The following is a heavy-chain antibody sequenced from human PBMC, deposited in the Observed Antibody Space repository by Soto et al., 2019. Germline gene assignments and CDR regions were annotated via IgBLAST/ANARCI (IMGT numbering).Heavy chain of an antibody. CDR1: GFTVSNYD. D-gene: IGHD5-18*01. V-gene: IGHV3-48*02. J-gene: IGHJ5*02. Sequence: EVQLVESGGGLAQPGGSLRLSCAASGFTVSNYDMNWVRQAPGKGLVWVSFICSSSRRIYYADSVKGRFTIASNNPHTSLYLQMDSLKDDDTAVYSCARIQSAPGTDSNCFDHWGQGALVAVCS. CDR2: ICSSSRRI. CDR3: ARIQSAPGTDSNCFDH.